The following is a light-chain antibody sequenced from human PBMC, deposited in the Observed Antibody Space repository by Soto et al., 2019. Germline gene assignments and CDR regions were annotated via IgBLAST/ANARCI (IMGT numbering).Light chain of an antibody. J-gene: IGKJ4*01. CDR2: AAS. V-gene: IGKV1-39*01. Sequence: DIQMTQSPSSLSASVGDRVTITCRASRTISIYLSWYQQKPGKAPKLLIYAASSLQSGVPSRFSGSGSGTDFTLTISSLQPEDFATYYCQQSFSTLTFGGGTKVEIE. CDR1: RTISIY. CDR3: QQSFSTLT.